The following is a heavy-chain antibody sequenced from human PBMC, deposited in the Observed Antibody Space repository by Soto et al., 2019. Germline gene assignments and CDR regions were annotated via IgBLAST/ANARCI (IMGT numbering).Heavy chain of an antibody. J-gene: IGHJ6*02. CDR1: GGTFRTSA. V-gene: IGHV1-69*12. D-gene: IGHD1-1*01. Sequence: QVQLVQSGAEVKKPGSSVKVSCKASGGTFRTSAISWVRQAPGQGLEWVGGIMPVFRRPKYAQNFQDRVTITADESMELSSLRSDDTAVYYCARDKDRLQLGGNYYYILDVWGQGTAVTVSS. CDR2: IMPVFRRP. CDR3: ARDKDRLQLGGNYYYILDV.